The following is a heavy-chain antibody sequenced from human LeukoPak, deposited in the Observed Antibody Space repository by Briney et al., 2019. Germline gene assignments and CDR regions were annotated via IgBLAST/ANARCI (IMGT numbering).Heavy chain of an antibody. CDR2: IKYDGNEK. D-gene: IGHD1-1*01. CDR1: GFTFSVSW. Sequence: GGSLRLSCAASGFTFSVSWMSWVRQAPGKGLEWVANIKYDGNEKYYVDSVKGRFTISRDNAKNSLYLQMNSLRAEDTAVYYCARGGTTFEHWGQGSLVTVSS. V-gene: IGHV3-7*01. CDR3: ARGGTTFEH. J-gene: IGHJ4*02.